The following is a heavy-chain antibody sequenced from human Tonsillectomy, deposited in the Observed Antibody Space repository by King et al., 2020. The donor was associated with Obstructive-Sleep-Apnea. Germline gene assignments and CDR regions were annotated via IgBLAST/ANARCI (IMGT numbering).Heavy chain of an antibody. D-gene: IGHD6-19*01. CDR1: GFTFSSYA. Sequence: VQLVESGGGLVQPGGSLRLSCAASGFTFSSYAMSWVRQAPGKGREWVSVISGSGGSTYYSNSVKGRFTISKDNSKTTLYLQMNSLRAEDKAVYYCAKARQPYVSGEDYFDYWGQGTLVTVSS. J-gene: IGHJ4*02. V-gene: IGHV3-23*04. CDR2: ISGSGGST. CDR3: AKARQPYVSGEDYFDY.